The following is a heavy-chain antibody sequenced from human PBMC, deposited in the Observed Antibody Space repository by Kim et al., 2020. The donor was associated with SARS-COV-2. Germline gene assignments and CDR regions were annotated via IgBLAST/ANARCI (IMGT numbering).Heavy chain of an antibody. Sequence: GGSLRLSCAASGFTVSSNYMSWVRQAPGKGLEWVSVIYSGGSTYYADSVKGRFTISRDNSKNTLYLQMNSLRAEDTAVYYCARGEQWLVPFDYWGQGTLVTVSS. CDR2: IYSGGST. D-gene: IGHD6-19*01. CDR3: ARGEQWLVPFDY. CDR1: GFTVSSNY. V-gene: IGHV3-66*02. J-gene: IGHJ4*02.